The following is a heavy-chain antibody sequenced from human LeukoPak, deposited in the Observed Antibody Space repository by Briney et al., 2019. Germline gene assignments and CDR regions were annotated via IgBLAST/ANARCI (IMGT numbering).Heavy chain of an antibody. J-gene: IGHJ4*02. Sequence: GGSLRLSCAASGFIFNDYGMSWVRQGPGKRLEWVSGLDWSGSRTGYADSVKGRFTISRDNAKNSVYLQMNNLRAEDTALYYCARTQQLEDYWGQGTLVTVSS. D-gene: IGHD1-1*01. CDR2: LDWSGSRT. CDR3: ARTQQLEDY. CDR1: GFIFNDYG. V-gene: IGHV3-20*04.